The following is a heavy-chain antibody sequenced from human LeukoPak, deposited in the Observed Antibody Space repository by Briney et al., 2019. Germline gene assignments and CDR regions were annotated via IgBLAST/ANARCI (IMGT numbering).Heavy chain of an antibody. Sequence: GGSLRLSCAASGFTFSSYAMNWVRQAPGKGLEWVAGLRGNGGSTYYADSVKDRFTTYRDNSKKTLFLQMESLREEDTAVYYCAKVPTSYYDSSGYPKGWFNTWGQGTLVTVSS. V-gene: IGHV3-23*01. CDR2: LRGNGGST. D-gene: IGHD3-22*01. CDR3: AKVPTSYYDSSGYPKGWFNT. J-gene: IGHJ5*02. CDR1: GFTFSSYA.